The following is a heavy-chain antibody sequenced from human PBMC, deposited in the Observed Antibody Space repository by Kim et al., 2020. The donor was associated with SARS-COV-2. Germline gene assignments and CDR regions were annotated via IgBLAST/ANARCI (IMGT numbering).Heavy chain of an antibody. CDR1: GFTFSSYS. D-gene: IGHD6-13*01. CDR2: ISSSSSYI. CDR3: ARGPGIAAAGTEYYYYYYGMDV. V-gene: IGHV3-21*01. J-gene: IGHJ6*02. Sequence: GGSLRLSCAASGFTFSSYSMNWVRQAPGKGLEWVSSISSSSSYIYYADSVKGRFTISRDNAKNSLYLQMNSLRAEDTAVYYCARGPGIAAAGTEYYYYYYGMDVWGQGTTVTVSS.